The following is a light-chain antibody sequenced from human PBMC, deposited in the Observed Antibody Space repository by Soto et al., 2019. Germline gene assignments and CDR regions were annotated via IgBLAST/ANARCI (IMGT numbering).Light chain of an antibody. J-gene: IGKJ1*01. CDR2: GAS. CDR1: QSVSSSY. V-gene: IGKV3-20*01. CDR3: PQYGSSPMT. Sequence: EIVLTQSPGTLSLSPGERATLSCRASQSVSSSYLAWYQQKPGQAPRLLIYGASSRATGIPDRFSGSVYVKDFTINISRMEPEDFAVYYCPQYGSSPMTFGQGTKVEIK.